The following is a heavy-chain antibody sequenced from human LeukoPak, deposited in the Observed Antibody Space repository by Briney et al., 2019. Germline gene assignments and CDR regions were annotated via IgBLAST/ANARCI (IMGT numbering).Heavy chain of an antibody. J-gene: IGHJ6*03. CDR2: IIPIFGTA. CDR1: GGTFSSYT. V-gene: IGHV1-69*06. CDR3: ARVYETIYYYMDV. D-gene: IGHD2/OR15-2a*01. Sequence: ASVKVSCKASGGTFSSYTISWVRQAPGQGLEWMGGIIPIFGTANYAQKFQGRVTITADKSTSTAYMELSSLRSEDTAVYYCARVYETIYYYMDVWGKGTTVTVSS.